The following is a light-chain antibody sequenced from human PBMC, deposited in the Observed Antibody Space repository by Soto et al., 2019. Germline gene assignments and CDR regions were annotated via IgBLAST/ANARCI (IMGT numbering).Light chain of an antibody. J-gene: IGLJ1*01. V-gene: IGLV3-21*02. Sequence: SYVLTEPPWVTVAPGQTAKITCGGDKIGSKIVHWYKQRPGQAPVAVVFDATDRPSGIPDRISASRSGDTATLTISRVDAGDEADYYCQVWASTAEFVVFGSGTKVTVL. CDR1: KIGSKI. CDR3: QVWASTAEFVV. CDR2: DAT.